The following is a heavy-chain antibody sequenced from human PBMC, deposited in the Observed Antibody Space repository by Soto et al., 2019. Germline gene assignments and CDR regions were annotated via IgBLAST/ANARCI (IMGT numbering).Heavy chain of an antibody. CDR3: ATYERIMITFGGVIAPS. V-gene: IGHV1-24*01. CDR1: GYTLTELS. D-gene: IGHD3-16*02. Sequence: ASVKVSCKVSGYTLTELSMHRVRQAPGKGLEWMGGFDPEDGETIYAQKFQGRVTMTEDTSTDTAYMELSSLRSEDTAVYYCATYERIMITFGGVIAPSWGQGTLVTVSS. CDR2: FDPEDGET. J-gene: IGHJ4*02.